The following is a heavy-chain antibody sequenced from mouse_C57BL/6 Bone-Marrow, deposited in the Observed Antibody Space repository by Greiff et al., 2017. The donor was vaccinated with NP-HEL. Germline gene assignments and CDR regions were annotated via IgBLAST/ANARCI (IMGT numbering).Heavy chain of an antibody. J-gene: IGHJ3*01. CDR2: IYPGDGDT. CDR1: GYAFSSSW. V-gene: IGHV1-82*01. Sequence: LQESGPELVKPGASVKISCKASGYAFSSSWMNWVKQRPGKGLEWIGRIYPGDGDTNYNGKFKGKATLTADNSSSTAYMQLSSLTSEDSAVYFCARGYYGSSHGAWFAYWGQGTLVTVSA. D-gene: IGHD1-1*01. CDR3: ARGYYGSSHGAWFAY.